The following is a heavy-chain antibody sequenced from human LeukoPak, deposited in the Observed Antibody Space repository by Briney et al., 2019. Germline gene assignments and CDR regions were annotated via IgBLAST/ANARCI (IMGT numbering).Heavy chain of an antibody. CDR1: GYTFTSYG. CDR3: ARVLRLRFLEWQLHY. D-gene: IGHD3-3*01. J-gene: IGHJ4*02. Sequence: ASVKVSCTASGYTFTSYGISWVRQATGQGLEWMGWMNPNSGNTGYAQKFQGRVTMTRNTSISTAYMELSSLRSEDTAVYYCARVLRLRFLEWQLHYWGQGTLVTVSS. CDR2: MNPNSGNT. V-gene: IGHV1-8*02.